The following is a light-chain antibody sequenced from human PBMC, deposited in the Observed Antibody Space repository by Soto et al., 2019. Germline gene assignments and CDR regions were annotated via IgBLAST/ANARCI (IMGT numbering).Light chain of an antibody. V-gene: IGKV3-20*01. CDR3: QQYGRSPKT. Sequence: EIVLTQSPATLSLSPRERATLSCRASQSVTSSYLAWYQQKPGQAPRLLIYGASSRATGIPDRFSGSGSGTDFTLTISRLEPEDFAVYYCQQYGRSPKTFGQGTKLEIK. J-gene: IGKJ2*01. CDR2: GAS. CDR1: QSVTSSY.